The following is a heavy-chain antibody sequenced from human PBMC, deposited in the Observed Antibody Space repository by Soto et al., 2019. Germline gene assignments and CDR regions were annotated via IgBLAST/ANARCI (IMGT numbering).Heavy chain of an antibody. CDR1: GFTFSNAW. J-gene: IGHJ6*02. CDR3: TTDRLLLWFGETPWGMDV. CDR2: IKSKTDGGTT. D-gene: IGHD3-10*01. V-gene: IGHV3-15*01. Sequence: KPGGSLRLSCAASGFTFSNAWMSWARQAPGKGLEWVGRIKSKTDGGTTDYAAPVKGRFTISRDDSKNTLYLQMNSLKTEDTAVYYCTTDRLLLWFGETPWGMDVWGQGTTVTVSS.